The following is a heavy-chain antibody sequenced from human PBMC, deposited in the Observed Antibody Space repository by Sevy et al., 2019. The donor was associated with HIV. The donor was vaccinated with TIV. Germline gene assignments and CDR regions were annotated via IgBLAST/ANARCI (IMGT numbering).Heavy chain of an antibody. CDR3: ARGRGVVGATGGMDV. D-gene: IGHD1-26*01. V-gene: IGHV4-59*01. CDR2: ISSIGST. CDR1: GGSISSYY. J-gene: IGHJ6*02. Sequence: SETRSLTCTVSGGSISSYYWSWVRQPPGKGLEWIGYISSIGSTNYNPSLKSRVTISVDTSKKQFSLRLSSVTAADTAMYYCARGRGVVGATGGMDVWARGTTVTVSS.